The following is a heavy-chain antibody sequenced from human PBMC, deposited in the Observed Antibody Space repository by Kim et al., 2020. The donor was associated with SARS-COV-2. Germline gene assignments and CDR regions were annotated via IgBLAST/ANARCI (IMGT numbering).Heavy chain of an antibody. D-gene: IGHD3-22*01. CDR3: ARDHLYDSSRYEYYYGMDV. CDR2: INHSGST. CDR1: GGSFSGYY. V-gene: IGHV4-34*01. J-gene: IGHJ6*02. Sequence: SETLSLTCAVYGGSFSGYYWSWIRQPPGKGLEWIGEINHSGSTNYNPSLKSRVTISVDTSKNQFSLKLSSVTAADTAVYYCARDHLYDSSRYEYYYGMDVWGQGTTVTVSS.